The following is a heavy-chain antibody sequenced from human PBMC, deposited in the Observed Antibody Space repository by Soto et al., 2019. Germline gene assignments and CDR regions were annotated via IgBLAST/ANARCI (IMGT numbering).Heavy chain of an antibody. J-gene: IGHJ4*01. CDR1: GVTFSSYA. D-gene: IGHD6-19*01. V-gene: IGHV3-64D*08. CDR3: AVVAGSYYFDS. CDR2: IKNSGSST. Sequence: EVQLVESGGGLVQSGGSLRLSCSASGVTFSSYAMHWVRQAPGKGLEYVSAIKNSGSSTNYADSVKGRFTVSRDNSKNTLYLQMSSLRSEDTAVYYCAVVAGSYYFDSWGHGTLVTVSS.